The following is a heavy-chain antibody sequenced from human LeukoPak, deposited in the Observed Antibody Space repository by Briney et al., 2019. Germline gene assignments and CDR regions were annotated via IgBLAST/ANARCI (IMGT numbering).Heavy chain of an antibody. CDR2: INNNGRA. Sequence: SETLSLTCTVSGGSINNNNSFWSWVRQAPGKGLEWIAYINNNGRASYNPSLTSRVTISIDTSRNQFSLDLRSVTAADTAIYYCAREVNVAVTSDAFGMWGQGTMVTVSS. CDR3: AREVNVAVTSDAFGM. D-gene: IGHD3-16*02. V-gene: IGHV4-30-4*01. CDR1: GGSINNNNSF. J-gene: IGHJ3*02.